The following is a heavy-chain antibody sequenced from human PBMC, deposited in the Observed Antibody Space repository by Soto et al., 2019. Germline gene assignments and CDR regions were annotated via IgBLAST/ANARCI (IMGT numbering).Heavy chain of an antibody. CDR2: IYYSGST. V-gene: IGHV4-59*01. D-gene: IGHD3-3*01. CDR3: ARGYYDFWSGYAIGWFDP. Sequence: SETLSLTCTVSGGSISSYYWSWIRQPPGKGLEWIGYIYYSGSTNYNPSLKSRVTISVDTSKNQFSLKLSSVTAADTAVYYCARGYYDFWSGYAIGWFDPWGQGTLVTVSS. CDR1: GGSISSYY. J-gene: IGHJ5*02.